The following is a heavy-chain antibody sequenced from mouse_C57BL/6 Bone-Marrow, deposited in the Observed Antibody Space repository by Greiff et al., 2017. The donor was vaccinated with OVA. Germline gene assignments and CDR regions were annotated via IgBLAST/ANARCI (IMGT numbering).Heavy chain of an antibody. D-gene: IGHD2-3*01. CDR3: TSRWLLYAMDY. V-gene: IGHV14-4*01. CDR2: IDPENGDT. CDR1: GFNIKDDY. Sequence: EVQLQQSGAELVRPGASVKVSCTASGFNIKDDYMHWVKQRPEQGLEWIGWIDPENGDTEYAAKFQGKATITADTSSNTAYLQLSSLTSEDTAVYYCTSRWLLYAMDYWGQGTSVTVSS. J-gene: IGHJ4*01.